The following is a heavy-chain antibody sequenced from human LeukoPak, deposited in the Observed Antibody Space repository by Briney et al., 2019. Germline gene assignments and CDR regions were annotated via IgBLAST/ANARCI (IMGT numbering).Heavy chain of an antibody. CDR2: ISYDANIGSNK. D-gene: IGHD3-3*01. Sequence: GRSLRLSCATSVFTFSRYSMHWVRQAPGKGLEWVALISYDANIGSNKYYADSVKGRFTISRDNSKNTLYLQMNSLRAEDTAVYYCARDGGYDFWSGYYQDYWGQGTLVTVSS. CDR1: VFTFSRYS. CDR3: ARDGGYDFWSGYYQDY. J-gene: IGHJ4*02. V-gene: IGHV3-30-3*01.